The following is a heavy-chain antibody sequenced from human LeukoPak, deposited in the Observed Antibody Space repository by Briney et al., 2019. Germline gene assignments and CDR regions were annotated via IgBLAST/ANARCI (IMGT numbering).Heavy chain of an antibody. CDR2: INHSGST. Sequence: MSSETLSLTCAVYGGSFSGYYWSWIRQPPGKGLEWIGEINHSGSTNYNPSLKSRVTISVDTSKNQFSLKLSSVTAADTAVYYCARGYKDFWSGYHTIYYYYYYIDVWGKGTTVTVSS. J-gene: IGHJ6*03. D-gene: IGHD3-3*02. CDR3: ARGYKDFWSGYHTIYYYYYYIDV. CDR1: GGSFSGYY. V-gene: IGHV4-34*01.